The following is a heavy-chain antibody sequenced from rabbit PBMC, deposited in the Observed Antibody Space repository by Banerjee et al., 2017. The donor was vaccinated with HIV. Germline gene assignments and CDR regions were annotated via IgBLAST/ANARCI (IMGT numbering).Heavy chain of an antibody. J-gene: IGHJ4*01. Sequence: QSLEESGGDLVKPGASLTLTCTASGFSFSSTYYMCWVRQAPGKGLEWIGCIYTGSGATYYANWVNGRFTISRSTSLNTVDLKMTILTAADTATYFCGRDRDGDAGYGSLALCGPGTLVTVS. V-gene: IGHV1S43*01. D-gene: IGHD7-1*01. CDR1: GFSFSSTYY. CDR2: IYTGSGAT. CDR3: GRDRDGDAGYGSLAL.